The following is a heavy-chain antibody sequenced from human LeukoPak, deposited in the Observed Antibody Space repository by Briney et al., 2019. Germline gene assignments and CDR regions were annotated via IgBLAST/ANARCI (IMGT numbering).Heavy chain of an antibody. CDR1: GFTFSSYA. V-gene: IGHV3-23*01. D-gene: IGHD5-24*01. CDR2: ISGSGGST. CDR3: ARGVEMATTQPPDY. J-gene: IGHJ4*02. Sequence: GGSLRLSCAASGFTFSSYAMSWVRQAPGKGLEGVSAISGSGGSTYYADSVKGRFTISRDNSKNTLYLQMNSLRAEDTAVYYCARGVEMATTQPPDYWGQGTLVTVSS.